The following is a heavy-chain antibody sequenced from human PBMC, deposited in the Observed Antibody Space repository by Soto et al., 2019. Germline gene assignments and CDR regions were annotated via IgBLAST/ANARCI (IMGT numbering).Heavy chain of an antibody. CDR3: ARPLWRDDYNWGYFDL. J-gene: IGHJ2*01. V-gene: IGHV3-30-3*01. D-gene: IGHD4-4*01. CDR1: GFTFSSYA. CDR2: ISYDGSNK. Sequence: QVQLVESGGGVVQTGRSLRLSCAASGFTFSSYAMHWVRQAPGKGLEWVAVISYDGSNKYYADSVKGRFTISRDNSKNTLYLHMNSLRAEDTAVYYCARPLWRDDYNWGYFDLWGRGTLVTVSS.